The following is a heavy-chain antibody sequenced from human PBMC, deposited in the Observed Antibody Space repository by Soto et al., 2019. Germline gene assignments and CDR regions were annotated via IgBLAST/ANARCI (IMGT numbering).Heavy chain of an antibody. Sequence: ASVKVSCKASGYTFTSYGISWVRQAPGQGLEWMGWISAYNGNTNYAQKLQGRVTMTTDTSTSTAYMELRSLRSDDTAVYYCARVPYYDFWSGYYDFDYWGQGTLVTVSS. CDR1: GYTFTSYG. CDR2: ISAYNGNT. D-gene: IGHD3-3*01. J-gene: IGHJ4*02. V-gene: IGHV1-18*04. CDR3: ARVPYYDFWSGYYDFDY.